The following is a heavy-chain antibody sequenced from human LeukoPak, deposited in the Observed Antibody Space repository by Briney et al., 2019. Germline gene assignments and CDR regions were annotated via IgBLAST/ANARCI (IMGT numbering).Heavy chain of an antibody. V-gene: IGHV3-23*01. J-gene: IGHJ4*02. Sequence: GGSLRLSCAASRFTFSSYALNWVRQAAGNGLEWVSAIIDGGDSTYHADSVKGRFTISRDNSKNTLYLQMNSLRVEDTAVYYCVRDDGLAGTPFDYWGQGALVTVSS. CDR1: RFTFSSYA. CDR3: VRDDGLAGTPFDY. D-gene: IGHD6-19*01. CDR2: IIDGGDST.